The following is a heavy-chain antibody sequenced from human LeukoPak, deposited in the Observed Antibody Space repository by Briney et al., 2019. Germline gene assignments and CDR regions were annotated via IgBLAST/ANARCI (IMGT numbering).Heavy chain of an antibody. J-gene: IGHJ4*02. CDR2: ISGSGSST. CDR1: GFTFRNYA. Sequence: GGSLRLSCAASGFTFRNYAMGWVRQAAGKGLEWVSAISGSGSSTYFADSVRGRFTISRDNYKNTLYMQMNSLRAEDTAVYYCAKGPLIEVAGTTWNYWGQGTLVTVSS. D-gene: IGHD6-19*01. CDR3: AKGPLIEVAGTTWNY. V-gene: IGHV3-23*01.